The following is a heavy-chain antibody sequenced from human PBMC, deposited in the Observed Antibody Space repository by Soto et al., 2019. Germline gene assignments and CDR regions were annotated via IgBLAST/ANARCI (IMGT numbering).Heavy chain of an antibody. V-gene: IGHV5-51*01. CDR2: IYPGDSDT. D-gene: IGHD6-13*01. CDR3: ARHGIAAAASAEYFQH. J-gene: IGHJ1*01. Sequence: GESLKISCKGSGYSFTSYWIGWVRQMPGKGLEWMGIIYPGDSDTRYSPSFQGQVTISADKSISTAYLQWSSLKASDTAMYYCARHGIAAAASAEYFQHWGQGTLVTVSS. CDR1: GYSFTSYW.